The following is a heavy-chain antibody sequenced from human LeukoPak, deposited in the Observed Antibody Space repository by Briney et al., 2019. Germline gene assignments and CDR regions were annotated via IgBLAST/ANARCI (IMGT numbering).Heavy chain of an antibody. J-gene: IGHJ4*02. D-gene: IGHD6-19*01. CDR3: ARDSSGLDDY. CDR1: GFTFSSYG. Sequence: GGSLRLSCAASGFTFSSYGMHWVRQAPGKGLEWVAVISYDGSNKYYADSVKGRFTISRDNSKNTLYLQMNSLRAEDTAVYYCARDSSGLDDYWGQGTLVTVSS. CDR2: ISYDGSNK. V-gene: IGHV3-30*03.